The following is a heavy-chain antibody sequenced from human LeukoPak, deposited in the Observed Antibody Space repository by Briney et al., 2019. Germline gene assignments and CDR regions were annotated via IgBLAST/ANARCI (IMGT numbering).Heavy chain of an antibody. D-gene: IGHD3-22*01. CDR3: VRVGDSSGYSEFDP. CDR2: IYPGDSDT. Sequence: GESLRISCKVSGHTFSGYWIGWVRQMPGKGPEWMGIIYPGDSDTRYSPSFEGQVTISADKSISTAYLQWSSLKASDSAMYFCVRVGDSSGYSEFDPWGQGTLVTVSS. CDR1: GHTFSGYW. J-gene: IGHJ5*02. V-gene: IGHV5-51*01.